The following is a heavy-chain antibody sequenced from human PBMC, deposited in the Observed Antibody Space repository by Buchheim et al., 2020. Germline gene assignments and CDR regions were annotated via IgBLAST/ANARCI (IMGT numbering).Heavy chain of an antibody. J-gene: IGHJ6*02. V-gene: IGHV1-8*01. CDR2: MNPNSGNT. CDR3: ARAPHYDFWSGYYTPYYGMDV. Sequence: QVQLVQSGAEVKKPGASVKVSCKASGYTFTSYDINWVRQATGQGLEWMGWMNPNSGNTDYAQKFQGRVTMTRNTSISTAYMELSSLRSEDTAVYYCARAPHYDFWSGYYTPYYGMDVWGQGTT. CDR1: GYTFTSYD. D-gene: IGHD3-3*01.